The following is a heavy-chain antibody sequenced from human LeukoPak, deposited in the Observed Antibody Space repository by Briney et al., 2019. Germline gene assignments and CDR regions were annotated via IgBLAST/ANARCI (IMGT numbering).Heavy chain of an antibody. Sequence: ASVKVSCKASGFTCTSSAMQWVRQARGQRLEWIGRIVVGSGNTNYAQKFQERVTITRDMSTSTAYMELSSLRSEETAVYYCAAGPSYDFWSGYDFDYWGQGTLVTVSS. CDR2: IVVGSGNT. J-gene: IGHJ4*02. CDR3: AAGPSYDFWSGYDFDY. CDR1: GFTCTSSA. V-gene: IGHV1-58*02. D-gene: IGHD3-3*01.